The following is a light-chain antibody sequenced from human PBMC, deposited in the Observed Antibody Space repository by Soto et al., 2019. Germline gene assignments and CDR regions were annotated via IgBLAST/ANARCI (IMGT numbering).Light chain of an antibody. CDR2: GAS. J-gene: IGKJ2*01. Sequence: DIQMTQSPSTLSASVGDRVNITCRASQSISTWLAWYHQKPGKAPKLLISGASSLESGVPSRFSGSGSGTEFSLAISSLQPDDFATYYCQQYNYYPYTFGEGTKLEIK. V-gene: IGKV1-5*01. CDR1: QSISTW. CDR3: QQYNYYPYT.